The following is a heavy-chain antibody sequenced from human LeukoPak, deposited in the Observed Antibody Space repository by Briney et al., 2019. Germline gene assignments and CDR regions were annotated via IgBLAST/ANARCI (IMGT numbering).Heavy chain of an antibody. CDR3: ARQYYYDSSGYSNWFDP. D-gene: IGHD3-22*01. V-gene: IGHV5-51*01. CDR2: IYPGDSNA. J-gene: IGHJ5*02. Sequence: GESLKISCKGSGYSFTSFWIGWVRQMPGKGLEWMGIIYPGDSNARYSPSFQGQVTISADNSISTAYLQWSSLKASDTAMYYCARQYYYDSSGYSNWFDPWGQGTLVTVSS. CDR1: GYSFTSFW.